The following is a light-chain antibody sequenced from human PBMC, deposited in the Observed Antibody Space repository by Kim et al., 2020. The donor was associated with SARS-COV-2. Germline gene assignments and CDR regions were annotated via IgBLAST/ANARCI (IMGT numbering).Light chain of an antibody. Sequence: VAVALGQTARITCGGNNIGSKNVHWYQQKPGQAPVLVIYRDSNRPSGIPERFSGSNSGNTATLTISRAQAGDEADYYCQVWDSSTVLGGGTQLTVL. V-gene: IGLV3-9*01. CDR3: QVWDSSTV. CDR2: RDS. J-gene: IGLJ3*02. CDR1: NIGSKN.